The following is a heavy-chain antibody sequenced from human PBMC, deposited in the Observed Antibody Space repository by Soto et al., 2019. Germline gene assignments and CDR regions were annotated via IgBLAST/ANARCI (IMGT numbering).Heavy chain of an antibody. Sequence: PGASVKVSCKASGYTFTSYAMHWVRQAPGQRLEWMGWINAGNGNTKYSQKFQGRVTITRDTSASTAYMELSSLRSEDTAVYYCARVRVLGSYYHPRYYYYGMDVWGQGTTVTVSS. CDR1: GYTFTSYA. D-gene: IGHD1-26*01. CDR2: INAGNGNT. V-gene: IGHV1-3*01. J-gene: IGHJ6*02. CDR3: ARVRVLGSYYHPRYYYYGMDV.